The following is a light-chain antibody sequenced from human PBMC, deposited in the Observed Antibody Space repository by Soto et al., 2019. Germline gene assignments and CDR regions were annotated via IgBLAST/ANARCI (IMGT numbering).Light chain of an antibody. CDR2: QVS. V-gene: IGKV2-30*02. J-gene: IGKJ1*01. Sequence: DVVMSQSPLTLPVTLGQPASISCRSSQSLVHSSGKLYLNWFLQRPGHSPRRLIYQVSNRDSGVPDRFSGSGSGIDFTLKISRVEADDVGVYYCRLVTYWRWAFGKGTQ. CDR1: QSLVHSSGKLY. CDR3: RLVTYWRWA.